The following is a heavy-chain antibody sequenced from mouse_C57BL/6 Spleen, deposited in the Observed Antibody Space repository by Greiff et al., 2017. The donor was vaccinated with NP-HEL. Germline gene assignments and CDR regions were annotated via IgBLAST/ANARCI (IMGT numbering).Heavy chain of an antibody. Sequence: EVQLVESEGGLVQPGRSMKLSCTASGFTFSDYYMAWVRQVPEKGLEWVANINYDGSSTYYLDSLKSRFIISRDNAKNILYLQMSSLKSEDTATYYCARAYYYAMDYWGQGTSVTVSS. CDR3: ARAYYYAMDY. CDR2: INYDGSST. J-gene: IGHJ4*01. V-gene: IGHV5-16*01. CDR1: GFTFSDYY.